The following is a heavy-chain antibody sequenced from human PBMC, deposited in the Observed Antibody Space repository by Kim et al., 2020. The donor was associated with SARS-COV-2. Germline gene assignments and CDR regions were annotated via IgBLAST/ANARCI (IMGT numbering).Heavy chain of an antibody. D-gene: IGHD2-21*01. CDR1: GFTFDTYA. CDR2: ISGGAVNK. Sequence: GGSLRLSCVGSGFTFDTYAMSWVRHAPGKGLEWVSVISGGAVNKFYADSVRGRFTISRDNSKNTLFLQMNSLRDEDTALYYCAKMVIMDGYNYFYYYAMDGWGQGTTVTVSS. CDR3: AKMVIMDGYNYFYYYAMDG. V-gene: IGHV3-23*01. J-gene: IGHJ6*02.